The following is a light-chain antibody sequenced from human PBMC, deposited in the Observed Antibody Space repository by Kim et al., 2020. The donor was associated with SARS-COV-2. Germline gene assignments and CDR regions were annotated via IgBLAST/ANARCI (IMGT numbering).Light chain of an antibody. CDR3: QQYDTLIT. CDR1: HDITNY. CDR2: DAS. J-gene: IGKJ5*01. V-gene: IGKV1-33*01. Sequence: SASGGDRVTITRQASHDITNYLKWYQQQPGKAPKLLIYDASILEAGVPSMFSGRGSGTDFSFTISNLQPEDVATYYCQQYDTLITFGQGTRLEIK.